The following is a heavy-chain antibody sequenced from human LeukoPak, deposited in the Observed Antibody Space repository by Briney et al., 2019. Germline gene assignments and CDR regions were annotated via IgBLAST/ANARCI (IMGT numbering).Heavy chain of an antibody. Sequence: GGSLRLSCAASGFTFSDYYMSWIRQAPGKGLEWVSYISSSSSYINYADSVKGRFTISRDNAKNSLYLQMNSLRAEDTAVYYCARSTHRSDLFDYWGQGTLVTVSS. CDR2: ISSSSSYI. CDR3: ARSTHRSDLFDY. J-gene: IGHJ4*02. D-gene: IGHD3-3*01. V-gene: IGHV3-11*06. CDR1: GFTFSDYY.